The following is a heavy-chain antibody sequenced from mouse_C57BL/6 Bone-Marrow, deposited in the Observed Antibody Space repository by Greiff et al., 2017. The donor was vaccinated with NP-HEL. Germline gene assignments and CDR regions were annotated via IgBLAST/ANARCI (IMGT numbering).Heavy chain of an antibody. J-gene: IGHJ4*01. D-gene: IGHD2-3*01. CDR1: GYSIPSDY. Sequence: DVKLVESGPGLAKPSQTLSLTCSVTGYSIPSDYWNWIRKFPGIKLEYMGYLSYSGSTYYNPSLKSRISITRDTSKNQYYLQLNSVTTEDTATYYCARWYDGYYDYAMDYWGQGTSVTVSS. V-gene: IGHV3-8*01. CDR3: ARWYDGYYDYAMDY. CDR2: LSYSGST.